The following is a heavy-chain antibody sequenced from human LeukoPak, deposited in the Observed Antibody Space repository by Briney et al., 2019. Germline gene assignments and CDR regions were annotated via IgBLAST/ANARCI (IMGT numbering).Heavy chain of an antibody. J-gene: IGHJ4*02. V-gene: IGHV3-53*05. Sequence: PGGSLRLSCAASGFTVSSNYMSWVRQAPGKGLEWVSVIYSGGSTYYADSVKGRFTISRDNSRNTLYLQMNSLRAEDTAVYYCAKAPWGYYFDYWGQGTLVTVSS. CDR1: GFTVSSNY. D-gene: IGHD3-16*01. CDR2: IYSGGST. CDR3: AKAPWGYYFDY.